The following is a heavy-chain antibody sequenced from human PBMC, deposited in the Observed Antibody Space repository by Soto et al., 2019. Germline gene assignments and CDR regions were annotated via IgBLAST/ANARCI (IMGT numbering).Heavy chain of an antibody. CDR3: AKDHQYDFWSGYPGMDV. J-gene: IGHJ6*02. CDR1: AFTFSSYA. CDR2: ISGSGGST. D-gene: IGHD3-3*01. V-gene: IGHV3-23*01. Sequence: GRSLRLSCAASAFTFSSYAMSWVRQAPGKGLEWVSAISGSGGSTYYADSVKGRFTISRDNSKNTLYLQMNSLRAEDTAVYYCAKDHQYDFWSGYPGMDVWGQGTTVTVSS.